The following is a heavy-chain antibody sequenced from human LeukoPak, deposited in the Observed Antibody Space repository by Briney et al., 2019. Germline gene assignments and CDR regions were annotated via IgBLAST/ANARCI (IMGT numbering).Heavy chain of an antibody. Sequence: GWSLRLSCAASGFTVSSNYMSWVRQAPGKGLEGVSIIFSGGSTYYADSVKGRFTISRDNSKNTLYLQMNSLRAEDTAVYYCAREAVTRSYFDYWGQGTLVTVSS. CDR1: GFTVSSNY. J-gene: IGHJ4*02. CDR2: IFSGGST. CDR3: AREAVTRSYFDY. D-gene: IGHD4-17*01. V-gene: IGHV3-53*01.